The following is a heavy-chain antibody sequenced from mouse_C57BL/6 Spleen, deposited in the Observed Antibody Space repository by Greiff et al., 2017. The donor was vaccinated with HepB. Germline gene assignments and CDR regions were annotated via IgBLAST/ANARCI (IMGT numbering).Heavy chain of an antibody. V-gene: IGHV1-69*01. CDR1: GYTFTSYW. CDR3: FYYGYDGFAY. CDR2: IDPSDSYT. Sequence: QVQLQQPGAELVMPGASVKLSCKASGYTFTSYWMHWVKQRPGQGLEWIGEIDPSDSYTNYNQKFKGKSTLTVDKSSSTAYMQLSSLTSEDSAVYYCFYYGYDGFAYWGQGTLVTVSA. J-gene: IGHJ3*01. D-gene: IGHD2-2*01.